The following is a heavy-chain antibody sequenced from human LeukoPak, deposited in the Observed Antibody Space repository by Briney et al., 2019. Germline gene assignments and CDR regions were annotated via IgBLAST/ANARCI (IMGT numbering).Heavy chain of an antibody. CDR1: GGSISRSRDY. J-gene: IGHJ4*02. D-gene: IGHD6-13*01. Sequence: SETLSLTCTVSGGSISRSRDYWGWIRQPPGKGLEWIGSIYYSGSTYYNPSLKSRVTISVDTSKNQFSLKLSSVTAADTAVYYCARALIAAAGYHFDYWGQGTLVTVSS. CDR2: IYYSGST. CDR3: ARALIAAAGYHFDY. V-gene: IGHV4-39*07.